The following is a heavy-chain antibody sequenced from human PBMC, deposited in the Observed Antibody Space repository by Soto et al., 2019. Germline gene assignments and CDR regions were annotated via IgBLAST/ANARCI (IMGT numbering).Heavy chain of an antibody. CDR1: GGSISGGGFS. J-gene: IGHJ4*02. V-gene: IGHV4-30-2*01. Sequence: SETLSLTCAVSGGSISGGGFSWSWIRQPPWKGLEWIGYILHTGGTQYNPSLKSRVSMSVDKSKNQFSLHLTSVTAADTAVYYCARLQFGEGFDYWGQGXLVTVSS. D-gene: IGHD3-10*01. CDR2: ILHTGGT. CDR3: ARLQFGEGFDY.